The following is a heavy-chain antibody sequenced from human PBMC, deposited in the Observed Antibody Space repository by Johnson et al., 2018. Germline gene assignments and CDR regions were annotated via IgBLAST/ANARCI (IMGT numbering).Heavy chain of an antibody. J-gene: IGHJ3*02. CDR3: AKDVGREWAPPRGAFDI. CDR1: GFTFSSYA. V-gene: IGHV3-30-3*02. Sequence: VQLVESGGGVVQPGRSLRLSCAASGFTFSSYAMHWVRQAPGKGMEWVAVIAYDGSNKYYADSVKGRFTISRDNSKNTMYLQMNSLRVDATAVYYCAKDVGREWAPPRGAFDIWGQGTMVTVSS. CDR2: IAYDGSNK. D-gene: IGHD5-24*01.